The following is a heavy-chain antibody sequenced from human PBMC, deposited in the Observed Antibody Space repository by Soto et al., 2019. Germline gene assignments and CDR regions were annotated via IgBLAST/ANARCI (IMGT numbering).Heavy chain of an antibody. V-gene: IGHV3-74*01. J-gene: IGHJ3*01. CDR1: GFIFSSYW. D-gene: IGHD4-17*01. Sequence: EVQLVESGGGLVQPGGSLRLSCEASGFIFSSYWMHWVRQAPGKGLVWVSRINSDETSISIADSVKGRFSISRDNAKSTQYLQMRSLRVEDTAIYYCARGHVDYLNGFDLWGQGTMVTVSS. CDR3: ARGHVDYLNGFDL. CDR2: INSDETSI.